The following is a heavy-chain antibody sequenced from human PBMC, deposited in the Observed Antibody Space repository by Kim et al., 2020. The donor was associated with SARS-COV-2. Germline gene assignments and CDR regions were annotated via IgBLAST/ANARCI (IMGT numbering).Heavy chain of an antibody. CDR3: ARDSCIVGATTRCGKDYDY. V-gene: IGHV1-3*01. D-gene: IGHD1-26*01. J-gene: IGHJ4*02. Sequence: ASVKVSCKASGYTFTSYAMHWVRQAPGQRLEWMGWINAGNGNTKYSQKFQGRVTITRDTSASTAYMELSSLRSEDTAVYYCARDSCIVGATTRCGKDYDYWGQGTLVTVSS. CDR2: INAGNGNT. CDR1: GYTFTSYA.